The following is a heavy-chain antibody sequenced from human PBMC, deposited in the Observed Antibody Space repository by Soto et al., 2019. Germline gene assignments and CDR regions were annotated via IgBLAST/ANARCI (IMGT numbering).Heavy chain of an antibody. CDR2: INPSGGST. J-gene: IGHJ3*01. CDR1: GYTFTSYY. Sequence: QVQLVQSGAEVKKPGASVKVSCKASGYTFTSYYMHWVRQAPGQGLEWMGIINPSGGSTSYAQKFQGRVTMTRDTSTSTVYMELSSLRSEDTAVYYCARDEGYSYGYGHDAFDLWGQGTMVTVSS. V-gene: IGHV1-46*01. CDR3: ARDEGYSYGYGHDAFDL. D-gene: IGHD5-18*01.